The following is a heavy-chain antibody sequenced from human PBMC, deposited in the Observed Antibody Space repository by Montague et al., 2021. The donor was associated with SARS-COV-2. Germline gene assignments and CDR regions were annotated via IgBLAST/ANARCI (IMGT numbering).Heavy chain of an antibody. Sequence: SETLSLTCTVSGGSISSSSYFWGWIRQPPGKGLEWIRSIYYSGSTYYNPSLKSRVTISVDTSKNQFSLKLSSVTAADTAVFYCARKTSRGLTIFGVVTASYCFDYWGQGTLVTVSS. J-gene: IGHJ4*02. CDR2: IYYSGST. V-gene: IGHV4-39*01. CDR3: ARKTSRGLTIFGVVTASYCFDY. CDR1: GGSISSSSYF. D-gene: IGHD3-3*01.